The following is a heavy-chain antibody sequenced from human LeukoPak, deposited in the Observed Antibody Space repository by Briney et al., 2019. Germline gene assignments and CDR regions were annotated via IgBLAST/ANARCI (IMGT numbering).Heavy chain of an antibody. CDR3: ACGYGDYTAFDP. Sequence: SETLSLTCAVYGGSFSGYYWSWIRQPPGKGLEWIGEINHSGSTYYNPSLKSRVTISVDTSKNQFSLKLSSVTAADTAVYYCACGYGDYTAFDPWGQGTLVTVSS. D-gene: IGHD4-17*01. J-gene: IGHJ5*02. CDR1: GGSFSGYY. CDR2: INHSGST. V-gene: IGHV4-34*01.